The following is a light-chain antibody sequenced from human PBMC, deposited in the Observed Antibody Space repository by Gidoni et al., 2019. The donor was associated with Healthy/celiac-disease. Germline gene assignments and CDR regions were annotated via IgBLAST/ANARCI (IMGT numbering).Light chain of an antibody. J-gene: IGKJ2*01. CDR3: QQYYRTPRT. V-gene: IGKV4-1*01. CDR1: QSVLYRSNNKNY. Sequence: DIVMTQSPDSLAVSLGERATINCKSSQSVLYRSNNKNYLAWYQQQPGPPPQLLIYWAATRESGVPDRFSGSASVTDFTLTISRLHAEDVAVYYCQQYYRTPRTFGQGTKLEIK. CDR2: WAA.